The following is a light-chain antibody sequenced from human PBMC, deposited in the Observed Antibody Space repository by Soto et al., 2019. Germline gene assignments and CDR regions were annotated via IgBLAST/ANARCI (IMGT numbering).Light chain of an antibody. V-gene: IGKV1-5*03. J-gene: IGKJ4*01. CDR3: QQYNSYPLT. CDR2: KAS. CDR1: QSISSW. Sequence: DIQMTQSPSTLSASIGDRVTITCRASQSISSWLAWYQQKPGKAPKLLIYKASSLESGVPSRFSGSGSGTEFTLSISSLQPDDFATYYCQQYNSYPLTFGGGTKVEIK.